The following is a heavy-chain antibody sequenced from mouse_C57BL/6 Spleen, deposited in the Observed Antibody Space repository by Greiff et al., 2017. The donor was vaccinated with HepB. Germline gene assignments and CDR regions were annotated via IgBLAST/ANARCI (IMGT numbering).Heavy chain of an antibody. J-gene: IGHJ4*01. D-gene: IGHD2-2*01. CDR1: GFTFSSYA. Sequence: EVQLQQSGGGLVKPGGSLKLSCAASGFTFSSYAMSWVRQTPEKRLEWVATISDGGSYTYYPDNVKGRFTISRDNAKNNLYLQMSHLKSEDTAMYYCAREGVWLRQALDYWGTGTSVTVSS. V-gene: IGHV5-4*01. CDR3: AREGVWLRQALDY. CDR2: ISDGGSYT.